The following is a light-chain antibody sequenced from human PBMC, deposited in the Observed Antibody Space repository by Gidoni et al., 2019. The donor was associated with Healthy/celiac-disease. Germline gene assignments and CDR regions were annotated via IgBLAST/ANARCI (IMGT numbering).Light chain of an antibody. J-gene: IGKJ1*01. CDR3: QQYYSTPTWT. CDR1: QSVLYSPNNKNY. CDR2: WAS. Sequence: DIVMTQSPDSLAASLGERATINCKSSQSVLYSPNNKNYLAWYQQKPGQPPKLLIYWASTRESGVPDRFSGGGSGTDFTLTISSLQAEDVAVYYCQQYYSTPTWTFGQXTKVEIK. V-gene: IGKV4-1*01.